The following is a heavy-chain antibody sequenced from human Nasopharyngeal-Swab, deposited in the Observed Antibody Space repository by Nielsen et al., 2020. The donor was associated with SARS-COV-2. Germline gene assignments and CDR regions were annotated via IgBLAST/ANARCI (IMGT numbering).Heavy chain of an antibody. V-gene: IGHV4-4*02. D-gene: IGHD2-21*02. CDR2: IAHSVST. J-gene: IGHJ3*02. Sequence: SETLSLTCAASGGSISSRHWWTWVRQPPGKGLEWIGEIAHSVSTNYNPSFKSRVTISVDKSKNQFSLKLSSVTAADTAVFYCARGPSIVVVTATPTAFDIWGQGTMVAVSS. CDR3: ARGPSIVVVTATPTAFDI. CDR1: GGSISSRHW.